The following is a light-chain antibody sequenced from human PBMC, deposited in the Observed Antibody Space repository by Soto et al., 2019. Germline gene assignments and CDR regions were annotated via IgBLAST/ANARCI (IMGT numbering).Light chain of an antibody. CDR2: DAS. CDR1: QSLNTN. V-gene: IGKV3-15*01. Sequence: ETVMTQSPATLSVSPGEGATLSCRARQSLNTNLAWYQQKLGQAPRVLIYDASTRATGIPARFSGSGSGTEFTLTISGLQSEDSGVYFCHEYNTCPWTFGQGTRVEIK. CDR3: HEYNTCPWT. J-gene: IGKJ1*01.